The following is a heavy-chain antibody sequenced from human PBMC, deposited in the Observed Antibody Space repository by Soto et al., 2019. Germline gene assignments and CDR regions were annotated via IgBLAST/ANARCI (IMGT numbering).Heavy chain of an antibody. Sequence: EVQLVESGGGLVKPGGSLRLSCAASGFTFSSYSMNWVRQAPGKGLEWVSSISSSSSYIYYADSVKGRFTISRDNAKNSLFLKKNTRRPENTVVYYCAKKNSGLPPSAPGAQGPLVTVSS. CDR3: AKKNSGLPPSAP. V-gene: IGHV3-21*01. J-gene: IGHJ5*02. CDR1: GFTFSSYS. CDR2: ISSSSSYI. D-gene: IGHD2-15*01.